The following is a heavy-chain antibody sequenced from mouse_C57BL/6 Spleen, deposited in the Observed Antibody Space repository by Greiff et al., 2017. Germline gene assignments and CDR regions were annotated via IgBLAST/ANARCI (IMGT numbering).Heavy chain of an antibody. CDR3: AKGGPYGSSYYAMDY. V-gene: IGHV1-78*01. Sequence: QVQLQQSDAELVKPGASVKISCKVSGYTFTDHTIHWMKQRPEQGLEWIGYIYPRDGSTKYNEKFKGKATLTADKSSSTAYMQLNSLTSEDSAVYFCAKGGPYGSSYYAMDYLGQGTSVTVAS. CDR1: GYTFTDHT. J-gene: IGHJ4*01. D-gene: IGHD1-1*01. CDR2: IYPRDGST.